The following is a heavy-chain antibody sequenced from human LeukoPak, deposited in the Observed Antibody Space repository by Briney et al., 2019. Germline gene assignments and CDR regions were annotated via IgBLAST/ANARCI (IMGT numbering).Heavy chain of an antibody. Sequence: GGSLRLSCAASGFTFSSYAMSWVRQVPGKGLEWVSAIGGVGGSTYYADSVRGRFTISRDDSKNTLYLQMNGLRAEDTAVYFCAKDPFRFTSRSGAYYFDYWGQGTLVTVSS. J-gene: IGHJ4*02. CDR1: GFTFSSYA. CDR2: IGGVGGST. D-gene: IGHD6-13*01. V-gene: IGHV3-23*01. CDR3: AKDPFRFTSRSGAYYFDY.